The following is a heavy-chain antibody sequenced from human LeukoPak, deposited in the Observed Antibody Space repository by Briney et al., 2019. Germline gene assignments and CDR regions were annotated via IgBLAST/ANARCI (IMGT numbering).Heavy chain of an antibody. CDR2: IIPIFGTA. CDR3: ARVPQQLVISYGMDV. D-gene: IGHD6-13*01. Sequence: ASVKVSCKASGYTFTSYYMHWVRQAPGQGLEWMGGIIPIFGTANYAQKFQGRVTITADESTSTAYMELSSLRSEDTAVYYCARVPQQLVISYGMDVWGQGTTVTVSS. CDR1: GYTFTSYY. J-gene: IGHJ6*02. V-gene: IGHV1-69*13.